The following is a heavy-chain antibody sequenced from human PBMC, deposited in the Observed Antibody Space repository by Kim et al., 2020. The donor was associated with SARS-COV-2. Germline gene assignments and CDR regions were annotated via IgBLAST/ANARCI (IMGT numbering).Heavy chain of an antibody. Sequence: SETLSLTCAVYGGSFSGYYWSWIRQPPGKGLEWIGEINHSGSTNYNPSLKSRVTISVDTSKNQFSLKLSSVTAADTAVYYCAITPPTIIAVAGRTTGDY. CDR3: AITPPTIIAVAGRTTGDY. J-gene: IGHJ4*01. D-gene: IGHD6-19*01. V-gene: IGHV4-34*01. CDR2: INHSGST. CDR1: GGSFSGYY.